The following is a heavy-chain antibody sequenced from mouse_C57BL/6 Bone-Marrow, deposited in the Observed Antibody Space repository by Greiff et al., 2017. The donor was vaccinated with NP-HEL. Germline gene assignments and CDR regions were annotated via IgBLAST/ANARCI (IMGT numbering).Heavy chain of an antibody. CDR1: GYTFTDYY. CDR2: INPNNGGT. CDR3: ARYDGYYVYWYFDV. Sequence: EVQLQQSGPELMKPGASVKISCKASGYTFTDYYMNWVKQSHGKSLEWIGDINPNNGGTSYNQKFKGKATLTVDKSSSTAYMELRSLTSEDSAVYYCARYDGYYVYWYFDVWGTGTTVTVSS. V-gene: IGHV1-26*01. J-gene: IGHJ1*03. D-gene: IGHD2-3*01.